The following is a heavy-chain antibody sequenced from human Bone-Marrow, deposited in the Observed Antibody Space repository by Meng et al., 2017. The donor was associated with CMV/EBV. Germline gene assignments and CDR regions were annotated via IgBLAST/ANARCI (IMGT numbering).Heavy chain of an antibody. J-gene: IGHJ6*01. CDR1: GYTFTSYY. Sequence: ASVKVSCKASGYTFTSYYMHWVRQAPGQGLEWMGIINPSGGSTSYAQKFQGRVTMTRDTSTSTVYMELSSLRSEDTAVYYCARDLGGGLQYTYYYYGMDVWGQGTTVTVYS. CDR3: ARDLGGGLQYTYYYYGMDV. CDR2: INPSGGST. V-gene: IGHV1-46*01. D-gene: IGHD3-16*01.